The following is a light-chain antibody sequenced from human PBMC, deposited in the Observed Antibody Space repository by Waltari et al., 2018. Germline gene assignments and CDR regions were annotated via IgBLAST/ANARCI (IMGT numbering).Light chain of an antibody. CDR1: SSDVGSHDF. CDR2: EVS. V-gene: IGLV2-8*01. CDR3: SSYGGINNSPYV. J-gene: IGLJ1*01. Sequence: QSALTQPPSASGSPGQSVTISCTGTSSDVGSHDFVSWYQQFPGKAPKLIIWEVSRRPAGVPDRCSGSKSGNTASLTVSGLQAEDEADYYCSSYGGINNSPYVFGTGTKVTV.